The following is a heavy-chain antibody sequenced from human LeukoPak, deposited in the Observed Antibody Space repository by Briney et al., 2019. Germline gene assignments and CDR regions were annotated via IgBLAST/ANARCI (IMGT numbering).Heavy chain of an antibody. CDR3: ARLWYDDRAFDI. CDR1: GYTFTGYY. Sequence: ASVKVSCKASGYTFTGYYMHWVRQAPGQGPEWMGWINPNSGGTNYAQKFQGRVTMTRDTSISTAYMELSRLRSDDTAVYYCARLWYDDRAFDIWGQGTMVTVSS. J-gene: IGHJ3*02. V-gene: IGHV1-2*02. CDR2: INPNSGGT. D-gene: IGHD3-16*01.